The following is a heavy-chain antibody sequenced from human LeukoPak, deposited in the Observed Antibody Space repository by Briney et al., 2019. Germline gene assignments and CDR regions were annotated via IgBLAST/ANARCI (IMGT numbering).Heavy chain of an antibody. J-gene: IGHJ2*01. CDR1: GFTFSSYS. CDR2: ISSSSSYI. D-gene: IGHD5-18*01. Sequence: GGSLRLSCAASGFTFSSYSMNWLRQAPGKGLEWVSSISSSSSYIYYADSVKGRFTISRDNAKNSLYLQMNSLRAEDTAVYYCARTRADTAMAAPWYFDLWGRGTLVTVSS. V-gene: IGHV3-21*01. CDR3: ARTRADTAMAAPWYFDL.